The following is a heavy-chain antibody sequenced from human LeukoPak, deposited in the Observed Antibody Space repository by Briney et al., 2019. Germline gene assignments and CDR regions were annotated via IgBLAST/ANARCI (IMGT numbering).Heavy chain of an antibody. Sequence: SETLSLTCTVSGYSISSGYYWGWIRQPPGKGLEWIGSIYHSGSTYYNPSLKSRVTISVDTSKNQFSLKLSSVTAADTAVYYCARAPMYYYDSSGLDHYFDYWGQGTLVTVSS. J-gene: IGHJ4*02. D-gene: IGHD3-22*01. CDR3: ARAPMYYYDSSGLDHYFDY. V-gene: IGHV4-38-2*02. CDR1: GYSISSGYY. CDR2: IYHSGST.